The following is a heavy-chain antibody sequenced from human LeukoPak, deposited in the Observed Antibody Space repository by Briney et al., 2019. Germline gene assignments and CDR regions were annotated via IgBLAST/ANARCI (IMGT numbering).Heavy chain of an antibody. Sequence: SVKVSCRASGGTFSSYAISWVRQAPGEGLEWMGGIIPIFGTANYAQKFQGRVTITADESTSTAYMELSSLRSEDTAVYYCARGLGCSSTSCPPNWFDPWGQGTLVTVSS. CDR3: ARGLGCSSTSCPPNWFDP. D-gene: IGHD2-2*01. CDR1: GGTFSSYA. V-gene: IGHV1-69*01. CDR2: IIPIFGTA. J-gene: IGHJ5*02.